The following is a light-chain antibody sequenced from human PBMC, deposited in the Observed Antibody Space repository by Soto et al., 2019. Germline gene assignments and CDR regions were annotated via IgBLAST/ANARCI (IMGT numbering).Light chain of an antibody. V-gene: IGLV2-14*01. CDR1: SSDVGGYNY. J-gene: IGLJ1*01. CDR3: SSYTSSSTPFV. CDR2: EVS. Sequence: QSALNQPASVSGSPGQSITISCTGTSSDVGGYNYVSWYQQHPGKAPKLMIYEVSNRPSGVSKRFSGSKSGNTASLTISGLQAEDEADYYCSSYTSSSTPFVFGTGTKVTV.